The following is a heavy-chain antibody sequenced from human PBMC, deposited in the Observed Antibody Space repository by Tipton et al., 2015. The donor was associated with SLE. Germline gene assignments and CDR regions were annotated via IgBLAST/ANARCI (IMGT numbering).Heavy chain of an antibody. CDR1: GYSISSGYY. D-gene: IGHD3-10*01. CDR3: ARGAKERITLVRVRPYYFDY. Sequence: TLSLTCAVSGYSISSGYYWGWIRQPPGKGVEWIGSIYHSGSTYYNPSLKSRLTIVEDTSKNHISLKLTSVTAADTAVYYCARGAKERITLVRVRPYYFDYWGQGSLVTVSS. CDR2: IYHSGST. J-gene: IGHJ4*01. V-gene: IGHV4-38-2*01.